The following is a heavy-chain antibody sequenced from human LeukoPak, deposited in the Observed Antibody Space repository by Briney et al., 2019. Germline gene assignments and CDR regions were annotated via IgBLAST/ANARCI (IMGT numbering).Heavy chain of an antibody. Sequence: GIGGSKYYADSVKGRFTISRDNSKNTLYLQMNSLRAEDTAVYYCAKDQYCTGGVCPADYWGQGTLVTVSS. CDR3: AKDQYCTGGVCPADY. CDR2: GIGGSK. V-gene: IGHV3-23*01. D-gene: IGHD2-8*02. J-gene: IGHJ4*02.